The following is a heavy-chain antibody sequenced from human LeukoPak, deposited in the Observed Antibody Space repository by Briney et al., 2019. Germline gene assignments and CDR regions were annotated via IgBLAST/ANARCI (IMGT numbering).Heavy chain of an antibody. V-gene: IGHV3-21*01. CDR3: AREPIPFIL. D-gene: IGHD2-2*02. Sequence: SVKGRFTISRDNAKNSLYLQMNSLRAEDTAVYYCAREPIPFILWGQGTLVTVSS. J-gene: IGHJ4*02.